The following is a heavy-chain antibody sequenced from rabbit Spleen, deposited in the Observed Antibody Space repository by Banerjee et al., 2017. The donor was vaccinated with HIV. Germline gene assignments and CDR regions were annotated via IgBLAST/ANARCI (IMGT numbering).Heavy chain of an antibody. J-gene: IGHJ3*01. CDR3: ARDLPDIIGWNFGF. CDR1: GFSFSSNYY. Sequence: QSLEESGGDLVKPGASLTLTCTASGFSFSSNYYMCWVRQAPGKGLEWIACIYAGSSGSTYYASWAKGRFTISRASSTTVFLQMTSLTAADTATYFCARDLPDIIGWNFGFWGQGTLVTVS. V-gene: IGHV1S40*01. D-gene: IGHD1-1*01. CDR2: IYAGSSGST.